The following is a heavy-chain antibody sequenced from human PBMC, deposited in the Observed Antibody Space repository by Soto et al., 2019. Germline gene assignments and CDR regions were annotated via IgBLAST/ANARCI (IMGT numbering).Heavy chain of an antibody. CDR2: IDWDDDK. CDR3: ARLSGSYYSNYYYGMDV. Sequence: PTLVNPTQTLTLTCTFSGFSLSTSGMCVSWIRQPPGKALEWLALIDWDDDKYYSTSLKTRLTISKDTSKNQVVLTMTNMDPVDTATYYCARLSGSYYSNYYYGMDVWGQGTTVTVSS. V-gene: IGHV2-70*01. D-gene: IGHD1-26*01. J-gene: IGHJ6*02. CDR1: GFSLSTSGMC.